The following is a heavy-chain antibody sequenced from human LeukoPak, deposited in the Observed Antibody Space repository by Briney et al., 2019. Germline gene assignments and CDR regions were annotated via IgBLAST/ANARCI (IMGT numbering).Heavy chain of an antibody. CDR3: ARGLQQDGSSSWYAWFDP. CDR1: GYTFTSYD. D-gene: IGHD6-13*01. V-gene: IGHV1-8*01. J-gene: IGHJ5*02. CDR2: MNPNSGNT. Sequence: ASVKVSCKASGYTFTSYDINWVRQATGQGLEWMGWMNPNSGNTGYAQKFQGRVTMTRNTSTSTAYMDLSSLRSEDTAVSYCARGLQQDGSSSWYAWFDPWGQGTLVTVSS.